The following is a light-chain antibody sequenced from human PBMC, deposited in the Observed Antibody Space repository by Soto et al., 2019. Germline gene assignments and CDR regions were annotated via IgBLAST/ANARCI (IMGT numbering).Light chain of an antibody. CDR3: QAWDNGVV. CDR1: RLGGKY. Sequence: SYELTQPPSVSVSPGQKASIPCSGDRLGGKYVCWYRQKPGQSPLLVLYEDTKRPSGIPERFSGSNSGNTATLTISGTQAMDEADYYCQAWDNGVVFGGGTKLTVL. V-gene: IGLV3-1*01. CDR2: EDT. J-gene: IGLJ2*01.